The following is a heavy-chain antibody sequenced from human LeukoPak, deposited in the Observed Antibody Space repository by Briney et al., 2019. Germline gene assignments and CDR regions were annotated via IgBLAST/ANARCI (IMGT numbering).Heavy chain of an antibody. CDR1: GGSISSYY. D-gene: IGHD1-1*01. Sequence: SETLSLTCTVSGGSISSYYWSWIRQPPGKGLEWIGSIYYSGTTYCNPSLKSRVTIFVDTSKNQFSLKLSSVTAADTAVYYCAREYKSSPDYWGQGTPVTVSS. J-gene: IGHJ4*02. V-gene: IGHV4-39*01. CDR2: IYYSGTT. CDR3: AREYKSSPDY.